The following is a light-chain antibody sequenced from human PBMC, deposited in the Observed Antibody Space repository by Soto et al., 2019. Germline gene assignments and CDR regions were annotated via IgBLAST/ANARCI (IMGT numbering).Light chain of an antibody. CDR1: QSVSSSY. CDR2: GAS. Sequence: EIVLTQSPGTLSLSPGERATLSCRASQSVSSSYVAWYRQKPGQAPGLVIYGASRRATGVPDRFSGSGSGTDFTLTISRLEPEDFAVYYCQQYGSSPQTFGGGTKVDIK. V-gene: IGKV3-20*01. J-gene: IGKJ4*01. CDR3: QQYGSSPQT.